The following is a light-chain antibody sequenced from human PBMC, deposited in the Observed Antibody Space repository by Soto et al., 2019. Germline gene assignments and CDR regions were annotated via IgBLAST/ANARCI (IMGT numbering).Light chain of an antibody. CDR2: GVS. CDR1: RSDIGSYNY. V-gene: IGLV2-14*01. Sequence: QSVLTQPASVAGSPGQSITISCSGTRSDIGSYNYVAWYQQFPGKTPKILIYGVSNRPSGVSSRFSGSKSGNTDSLTISGLQAEDEADYYCILHTGSSTYDVFGRGTKV. J-gene: IGLJ1*01. CDR3: ILHTGSSTYDV.